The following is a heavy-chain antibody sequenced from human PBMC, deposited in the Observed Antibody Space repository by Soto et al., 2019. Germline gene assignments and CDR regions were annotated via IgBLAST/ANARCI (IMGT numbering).Heavy chain of an antibody. J-gene: IGHJ4*02. CDR1: GVPITSGSYY. CDR2: RYYSGNT. CDR3: ARGGYDTSGQTFIGWGPDC. V-gene: IGHV4-30-4*01. Sequence: HVQLQESGPGPVTPSQTLSLSCTVSGVPITSGSYYWTWLRQSPGKGLEWIGYRYYSGNTYYNPSLNSRATISVYTSKNQLFLKLTSVTAADTAVYYCARGGYDTSGQTFIGWGPDCWGQGTLVTVSS. D-gene: IGHD3-22*01.